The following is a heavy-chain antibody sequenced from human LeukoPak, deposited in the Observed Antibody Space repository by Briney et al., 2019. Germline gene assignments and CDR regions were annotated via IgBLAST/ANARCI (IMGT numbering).Heavy chain of an antibody. D-gene: IGHD3-10*01. CDR2: IYYSGST. CDR1: GGSISSYY. Sequence: SGTLSLTCTVSGGSISSYYWSWIRQPPGKGLEWIGYIYYSGSTNYNPSLKSRVTISVDTSKNQFSLKLSSVTAADTAVYYCARGSRSLLRVGFDYWGQGTLVTVSS. V-gene: IGHV4-59*01. J-gene: IGHJ4*02. CDR3: ARGSRSLLRVGFDY.